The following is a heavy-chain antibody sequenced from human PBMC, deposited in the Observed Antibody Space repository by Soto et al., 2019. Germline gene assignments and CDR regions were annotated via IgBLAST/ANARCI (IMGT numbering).Heavy chain of an antibody. CDR2: IIPIFGTA. D-gene: IGHD2-15*01. Sequence: QVQLVQSGAEVKKPGSSVKVSCKASGGTFSSYAISWVRQAPGQGLEWMGGIIPIFGTANYAQNFQGRVTITADESTSTAYMELSSLRAEDTAVYYCARGWYCSGGSRYSTFDCWGQGTLVTVSS. J-gene: IGHJ4*02. CDR1: GGTFSSYA. V-gene: IGHV1-69*01. CDR3: ARGWYCSGGSRYSTFDC.